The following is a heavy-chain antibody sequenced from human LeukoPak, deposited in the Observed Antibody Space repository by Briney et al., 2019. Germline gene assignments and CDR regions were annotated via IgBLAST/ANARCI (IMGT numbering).Heavy chain of an antibody. CDR1: GGSISSSN. CDR2: ISGSGGST. Sequence: GTLSLTCAVSGGSISSSNWWSWVRQAPGKGLEWVSDISGSGGSTYYADSVKGRFTISRDNSKNTLYLQMNSLRAEDTAVYYCVPRKEWSCYMGVWNKGTTVTVSS. D-gene: IGHD3-3*01. J-gene: IGHJ6*03. CDR3: VPRKEWSCYMGV. V-gene: IGHV3-23*01.